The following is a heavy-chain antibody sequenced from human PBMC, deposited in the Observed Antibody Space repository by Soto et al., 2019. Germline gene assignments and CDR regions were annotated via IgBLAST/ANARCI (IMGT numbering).Heavy chain of an antibody. CDR3: ARGLRLGELSLSVDY. CDR1: GFTFSSYG. D-gene: IGHD3-16*02. V-gene: IGHV3-33*01. Sequence: PGGSLRLSCAASGFTFSSYGMHWVRQAPGKGLEWVAVIWYDGSNKYYADSVKGRFTISRDNSKNTLYLQMNSLRAEDTAVYYCARGLRLGELSLSVDYWGQGTLVTVS. J-gene: IGHJ4*02. CDR2: IWYDGSNK.